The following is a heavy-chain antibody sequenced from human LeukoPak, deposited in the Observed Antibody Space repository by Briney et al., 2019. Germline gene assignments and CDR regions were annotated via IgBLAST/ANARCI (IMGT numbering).Heavy chain of an antibody. J-gene: IGHJ6*03. Sequence: TGGSLRLSCAASGFTFDDYAMHWVRQAPGKGLEWVSLISWDGGSTYYADSVKGRFTISRDNSKNSLYLQMNSLRAEDTALYYCAKSRLDCYYYMDVWGKGTTVTVSS. CDR2: ISWDGGST. CDR3: AKSRLDCYYYMDV. CDR1: GFTFDDYA. V-gene: IGHV3-43D*03.